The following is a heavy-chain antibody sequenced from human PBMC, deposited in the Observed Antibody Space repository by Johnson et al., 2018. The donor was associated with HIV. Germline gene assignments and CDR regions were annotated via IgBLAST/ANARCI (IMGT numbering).Heavy chain of an antibody. CDR2: ISYDGSNK. V-gene: IGHV3-30*03. D-gene: IGHD5-18*01. CDR3: ARDRSWIQLWFDAFDI. CDR1: GFTFSSYG. J-gene: IGHJ3*02. Sequence: QVQLVESGGGVVQPGGSLRLSCAASGFTFSSYGMHWVRQAPGKGLEWVAVISYDGSNKYYADSVKGRFTISRDNSKNTLYLQMNSLRAEETAVYYCARDRSWIQLWFDAFDIWGQGTMVTVSS.